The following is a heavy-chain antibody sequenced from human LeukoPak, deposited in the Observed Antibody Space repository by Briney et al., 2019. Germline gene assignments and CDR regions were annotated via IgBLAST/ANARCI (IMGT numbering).Heavy chain of an antibody. D-gene: IGHD6-13*01. Sequence: GGSLRLSGAASGFTFSSYAMSWVRQAPGKGLEWVSAISGSGGSTYYADSVKGRFTISRDNSKNTLYLQMNSLRAEDTAVYYCAKAPRGRQQLVHFDYWGQGTLVTVSS. V-gene: IGHV3-23*01. CDR3: AKAPRGRQQLVHFDY. J-gene: IGHJ4*02. CDR2: ISGSGGST. CDR1: GFTFSSYA.